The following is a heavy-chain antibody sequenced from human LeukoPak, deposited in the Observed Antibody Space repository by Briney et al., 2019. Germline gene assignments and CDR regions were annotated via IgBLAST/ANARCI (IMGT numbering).Heavy chain of an antibody. Sequence: PSETLSLTCTVSGGSISSYYWSWIRQPPGKGLEWIGYIYYSGSTNYNPSLKSRVTISVDTSKNQFSLKLSSVTAADTAVYYCARSVEGYCSGDNCYYYYMDVWGKGTTVTVSS. V-gene: IGHV4-59*01. CDR1: GGSISSYY. J-gene: IGHJ6*03. CDR2: IYYSGST. D-gene: IGHD2-15*01. CDR3: ARSVEGYCSGDNCYYYYMDV.